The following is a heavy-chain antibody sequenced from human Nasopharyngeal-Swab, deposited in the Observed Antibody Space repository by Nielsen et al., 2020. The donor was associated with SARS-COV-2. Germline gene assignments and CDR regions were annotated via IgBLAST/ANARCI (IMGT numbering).Heavy chain of an antibody. CDR1: GYTFTSYD. CDR3: ARGPTKGYCSGGSCYFSGGMDV. V-gene: IGHV1-8*01. Sequence: ASVKVSCKASGYTFTSYDINWVRQATGQGLEWMGWMNPNSGNTDSAQKFQGRVTMTRNTSISTAYMELSSLRSEDTAVYYCARGPTKGYCSGGSCYFSGGMDVWGQGTTVTVSS. CDR2: MNPNSGNT. J-gene: IGHJ6*02. D-gene: IGHD2-15*01.